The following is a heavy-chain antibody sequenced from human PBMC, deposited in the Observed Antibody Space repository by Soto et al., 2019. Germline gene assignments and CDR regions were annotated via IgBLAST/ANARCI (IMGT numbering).Heavy chain of an antibody. J-gene: IGHJ4*02. CDR2: IYHSGST. V-gene: IGHV4-30-2*01. CDR3: ARAGYDILTGYPYYFDY. CDR1: GGSISSGGYS. Sequence: QLQLQESGSGLVKPSQTLSLTCAVSGGSISSGGYSWSWIRQPPGKGLEWIGYIYHSGSTYYNPSLKSRVTISVDRSKNQFSLKLSSVTAADTAVYYCARAGYDILTGYPYYFDYWGQGTLVTVSS. D-gene: IGHD3-9*01.